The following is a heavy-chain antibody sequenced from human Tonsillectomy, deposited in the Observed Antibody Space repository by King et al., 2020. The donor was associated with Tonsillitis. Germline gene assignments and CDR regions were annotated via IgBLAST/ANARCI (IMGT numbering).Heavy chain of an antibody. V-gene: IGHV3-13*01. D-gene: IGHD6-13*01. CDR1: GFTFSSYD. CDR3: ARVRGAAADAFDI. CDR2: MGTAGDT. Sequence: VQLVESGGGLVQPGGSLRLSCAASGFTFSSYDMHWVRQATGKGLEWVSAMGTAGDTYYPGSVKGRFTISRENAKNSLYLQMNSLRAGDTAVYYCARVRGAAADAFDIWGQGTMVTVSS. J-gene: IGHJ3*02.